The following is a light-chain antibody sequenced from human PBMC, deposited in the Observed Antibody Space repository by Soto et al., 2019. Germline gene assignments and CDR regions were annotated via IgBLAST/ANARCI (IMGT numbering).Light chain of an antibody. Sequence: EIVLTQSPVTLSLSPGERATLSCRASQTVSNQLAWYQQKPGPAPRLLIYDASRRVTGIPARFSGSGSGTDFTLTLSSLEPEDFAVYYCQQRAGSSTFGQGTRLEIK. CDR2: DAS. CDR3: QQRAGSST. J-gene: IGKJ5*01. V-gene: IGKV3-11*01. CDR1: QTVSNQ.